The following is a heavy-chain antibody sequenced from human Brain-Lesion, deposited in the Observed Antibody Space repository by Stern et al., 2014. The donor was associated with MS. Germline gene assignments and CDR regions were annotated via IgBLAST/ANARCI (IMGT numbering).Heavy chain of an antibody. J-gene: IGHJ5*02. CDR1: GGSVSSTSYA. Sequence: QVQLQESGPGLVKPSETLSLTCTVAGGSVSSTSYAWAWIRQPPGKGLEWIGTIYYSGNTYYSPSLKSRLTITLDTSNNPFSLQLSFGTAADTAVYYCAGEEDIRYCSGGSCTGNWFDPWGQGTLVTVSS. CDR2: IYYSGNT. D-gene: IGHD2-15*01. V-gene: IGHV4-39*01. CDR3: AGEEDIRYCSGGSCTGNWFDP.